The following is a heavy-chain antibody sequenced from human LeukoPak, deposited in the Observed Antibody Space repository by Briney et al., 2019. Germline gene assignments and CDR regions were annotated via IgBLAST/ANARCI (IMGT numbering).Heavy chain of an antibody. CDR3: ARRQYYDFWSGYRYYFDY. CDR2: INPNSGGT. V-gene: IGHV1-2*02. J-gene: IGHJ4*02. Sequence: ASVMVSCKASGYTFTGYYMHWVRQAPGQGLEWMGWINPNSGGTNYAQKFQGRVTMTRDTSISTAYMELSRLRSDDTAVYYCARRQYYDFWSGYRYYFDYWGQGTLVTVSS. CDR1: GYTFTGYY. D-gene: IGHD3-3*01.